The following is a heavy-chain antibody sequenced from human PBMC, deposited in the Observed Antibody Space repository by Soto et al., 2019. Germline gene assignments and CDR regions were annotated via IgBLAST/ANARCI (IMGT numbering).Heavy chain of an antibody. CDR2: INPNSGGT. CDR1: GYTFTGYY. J-gene: IGHJ6*02. V-gene: IGHV1-2*02. D-gene: IGHD6-13*01. Sequence: ASVKVSCKASGYTFTGYYMHWVRQAPEQGLEWMGWINPNSGGTDYAQKFRGRVTMTRDTSISTAYMELSRLRSDDTAVYYCARVRIAAPGLGPYYYGMDVWGQGTTVTVSS. CDR3: ARVRIAAPGLGPYYYGMDV.